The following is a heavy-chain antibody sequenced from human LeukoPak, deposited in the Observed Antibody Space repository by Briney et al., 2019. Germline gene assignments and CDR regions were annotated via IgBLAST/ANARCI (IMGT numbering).Heavy chain of an antibody. Sequence: PGGSLRLSCAASGFIFSNYALSWVRQAPGKGLEWVAVISYDGSNKYYADSVKGRFTISRDNSKNTLYLQMNSLRAEDTAVYYCARTLPPTYYDFWSGYWYYYYYGMDVWGQGTTVTVSS. J-gene: IGHJ6*02. V-gene: IGHV3-30-3*01. D-gene: IGHD3-3*01. CDR1: GFIFSNYA. CDR2: ISYDGSNK. CDR3: ARTLPPTYYDFWSGYWYYYYYGMDV.